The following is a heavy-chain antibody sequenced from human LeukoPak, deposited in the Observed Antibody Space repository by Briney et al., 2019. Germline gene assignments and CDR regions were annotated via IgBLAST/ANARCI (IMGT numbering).Heavy chain of an antibody. V-gene: IGHV4-59*01. CDR3: ARVTGYMIEDYFDY. CDR1: GGSFSAYY. CDR2: IYYSGST. D-gene: IGHD3-22*01. Sequence: SETLSLTCAVYGGSFSAYYWSWIRQPPGKGLEWIGYIYYSGSTNYNPSLKSRVTISVDTSKNQFSLKLSSVTAADTAVYYCARVTGYMIEDYFDYWGQGTLVTVSS. J-gene: IGHJ4*02.